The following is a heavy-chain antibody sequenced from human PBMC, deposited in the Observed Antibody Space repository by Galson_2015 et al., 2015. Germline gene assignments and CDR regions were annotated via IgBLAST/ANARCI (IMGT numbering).Heavy chain of an antibody. D-gene: IGHD3-3*01. Sequence: SLRLSCAASEFTFSSYYMSWVRQAPGKGLEWVSSISSTTTYIYYADSVKGRLTISRDNAKNSLYLQMNSLGAEDTAVYYCARQILDYDFWSGYYPTTFDYWGQGTLVTVSS. CDR1: EFTFSSYY. CDR2: ISSTTTYI. CDR3: ARQILDYDFWSGYYPTTFDY. V-gene: IGHV3-21*01. J-gene: IGHJ4*02.